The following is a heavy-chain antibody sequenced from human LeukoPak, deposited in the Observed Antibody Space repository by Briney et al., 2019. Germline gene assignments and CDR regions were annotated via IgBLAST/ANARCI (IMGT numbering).Heavy chain of an antibody. D-gene: IGHD2-15*01. CDR1: GGSFSGYY. CDR3: TTTEDRNSWSLYFAY. V-gene: IGHV4-34*01. J-gene: IGHJ4*02. Sequence: PSETLSLTCAVYGGSFSGYYWSWIRQPPGKGRKWIGEINHRRSTYYNPSLGSRVAISADPSKNQFSLKMDSVTAADTAVYYCTTTEDRNSWSLYFAYWGQGSLVTVSS. CDR2: INHRRST.